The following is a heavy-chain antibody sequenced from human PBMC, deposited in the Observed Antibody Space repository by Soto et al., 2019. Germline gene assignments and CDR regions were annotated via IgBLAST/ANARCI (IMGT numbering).Heavy chain of an antibody. CDR2: ISGSGGST. D-gene: IGHD6-6*01. CDR1: GFTFSSYA. J-gene: IGHJ6*02. CDR3: AKPQLSSSPSPFYYYGMDV. V-gene: IGHV3-23*01. Sequence: GGSLRLSCAASGFTFSSYAMSWVRQAPGKGLEWVSAISGSGGSTYYADSVKGRFTISRDNSKNTLYLQMNSLRAEDTAVYYCAKPQLSSSPSPFYYYGMDVWGQGTTVTVSS.